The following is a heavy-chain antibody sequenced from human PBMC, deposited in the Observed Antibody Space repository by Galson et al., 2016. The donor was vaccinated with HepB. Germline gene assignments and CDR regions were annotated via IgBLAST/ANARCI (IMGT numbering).Heavy chain of an antibody. J-gene: IGHJ2*01. V-gene: IGHV3-23*01. CDR1: GFPFTSSS. D-gene: IGHD3-9*01. Sequence: SLRLSCAASGFPFTSSSMSWVRQAPGKGLEWVSSIRGGGRTRYYAASVEGRFTVSRDNSKHTLYLQMSSLSVEDTAIYFCAKDDLDTDWSFDLWGRGTLVTVSS. CDR2: IRGGGRTR. CDR3: AKDDLDTDWSFDL.